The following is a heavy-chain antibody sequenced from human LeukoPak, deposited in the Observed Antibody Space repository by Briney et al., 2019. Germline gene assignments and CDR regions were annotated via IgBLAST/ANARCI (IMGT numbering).Heavy chain of an antibody. CDR2: IYSSGST. CDR1: GGSISSGNYY. D-gene: IGHD6-13*01. V-gene: IGHV4-61*02. J-gene: IGHJ5*02. CDR3: ARDLFTSSWYRWFDP. Sequence: SQTLSLTCTVSGGSISSGNYYWSWLRQPAGKGLEWIGRIYSSGSTNYHPSLKSRVTISEDTSKNQFSLTLTSVTAADTAVYYCARDLFTSSWYRWFDPWGQGTLVTVSS.